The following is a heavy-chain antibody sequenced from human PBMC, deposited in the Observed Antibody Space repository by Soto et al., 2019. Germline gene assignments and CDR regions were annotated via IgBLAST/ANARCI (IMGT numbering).Heavy chain of an antibody. Sequence: AASVKVSCKASEGTFSSYTISWVRQAPGQGLEWMGRIIPILGIANYAQKFQGRVTITADKSTSTAYMELSSLRSEDTAVYYCARSGVAAAGTGLRGYYNYYYMDVWGKGTTVTVSS. J-gene: IGHJ6*03. D-gene: IGHD6-13*01. CDR2: IIPILGIA. V-gene: IGHV1-69*02. CDR1: EGTFSSYT. CDR3: ARSGVAAAGTGLRGYYNYYYMDV.